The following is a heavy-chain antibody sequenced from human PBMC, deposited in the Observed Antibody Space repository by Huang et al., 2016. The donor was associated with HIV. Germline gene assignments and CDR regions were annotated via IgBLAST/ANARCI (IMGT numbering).Heavy chain of an antibody. CDR3: ARARGFLYDSTGYYSRYYFDS. CDR1: GFNFNNYD. CDR2: MNPKSGTT. V-gene: IGHV1-8*03. D-gene: IGHD3-22*01. J-gene: IGHJ4*02. Sequence: QVQLVQSGAEVKKPGASVKVSCKASGFNFNNYDFNWVRQASGQGLEWMGWMNPKSGTTGYAQKFQGRVTITRITSITTAYMELRSLRSEDTAVYYCARARGFLYDSTGYYSRYYFDSWGQGTLVTISS.